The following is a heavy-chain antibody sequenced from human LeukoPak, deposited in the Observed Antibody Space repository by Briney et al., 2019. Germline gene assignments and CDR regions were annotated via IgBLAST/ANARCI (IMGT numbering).Heavy chain of an antibody. CDR3: ARDRAPHSNDAFDI. CDR2: INLSGGST. J-gene: IGHJ3*02. V-gene: IGHV1-46*01. CDR1: EYTFIGYY. Sequence: ASVKVSCKASEYTFIGYYMHWVRQAPGQGLEWLGIINLSGGSTHYPQKFQDRVTMTRDTSTSTVYMELRSLRSDDTAVYYCARDRAPHSNDAFDIWGQGTMVTVSS. D-gene: IGHD2/OR15-2a*01.